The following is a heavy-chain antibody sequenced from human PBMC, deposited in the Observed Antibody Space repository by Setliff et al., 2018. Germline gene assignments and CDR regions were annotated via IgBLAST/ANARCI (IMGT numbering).Heavy chain of an antibody. CDR2: ISSSGSTI. CDR3: VRDLHWGFDY. CDR1: GFTFSSYE. D-gene: IGHD7-27*01. J-gene: IGHJ4*02. Sequence: GGSLRLSCAASGFTFSSYEMNWVRQAPGKGLEWVSYISSSGSTIYYADSVKGRFTISRDNVKNSLFLQMNSLRAEDTAVYYCVRDLHWGFDYWGLGTLVTVSS. V-gene: IGHV3-48*03.